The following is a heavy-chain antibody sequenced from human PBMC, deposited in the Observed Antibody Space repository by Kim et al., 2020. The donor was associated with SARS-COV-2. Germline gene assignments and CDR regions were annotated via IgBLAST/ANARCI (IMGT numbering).Heavy chain of an antibody. CDR3: ARGYYGSGSYYSFDAYYYYGMDV. Sequence: ASVKVSCKASGYTFTSYAMNWVRQAPGQGLEWMGWINTNTGNPTYAQGFTGRFVFSLDTSVSTAYLQISSLKAEDTAVYYCARGYYGSGSYYSFDAYYYYGMDVWGQGTTVTVSS. D-gene: IGHD3-10*01. CDR2: INTNTGNP. J-gene: IGHJ6*02. V-gene: IGHV7-4-1*02. CDR1: GYTFTSYA.